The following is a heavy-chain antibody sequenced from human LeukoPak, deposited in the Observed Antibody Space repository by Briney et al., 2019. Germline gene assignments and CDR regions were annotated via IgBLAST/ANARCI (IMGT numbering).Heavy chain of an antibody. CDR2: ISSSSSYI. V-gene: IGHV3-21*01. J-gene: IGHJ4*02. D-gene: IGHD6-13*01. Sequence: GSLRLSCAASGFTFSSYSMNWVRQAPGKGLEWVSSISSSSSYIYYADSVKGRFTISRDNAKNSLYLQMNSLRAEDTAVYYCARLGGAAAGTKDWGQGTLVTVSS. CDR3: ARLGGAAAGTKD. CDR1: GFTFSSYS.